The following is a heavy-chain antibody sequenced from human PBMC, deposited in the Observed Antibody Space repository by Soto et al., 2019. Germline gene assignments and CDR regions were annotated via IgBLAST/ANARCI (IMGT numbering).Heavy chain of an antibody. CDR3: ARSDLLGGFDP. J-gene: IGHJ5*02. D-gene: IGHD3-16*01. CDR1: GXTFSSYA. V-gene: IGHV3-30-3*01. CDR2: ISYDGSNK. Sequence: LRLSCAASGXTFSSYAMHWVRQAPGKGLEWVAVISYDGSNKYYADSVKGRFTISRDNSRNTLYLQMNSLRAEDTAVYYCARSDLLGGFDPWGQGTLVTVSS.